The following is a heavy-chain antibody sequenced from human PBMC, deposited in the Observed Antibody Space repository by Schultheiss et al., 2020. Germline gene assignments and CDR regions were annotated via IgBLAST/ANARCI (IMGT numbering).Heavy chain of an antibody. CDR3: VRSGLRDGYNHDY. J-gene: IGHJ4*02. D-gene: IGHD5-24*01. Sequence: SETLSLTCTVSGGSISSGGYYWSWIRQHPGKGLEWIGYIYYSGSTYYNPSLKSRVTISVDTSKNQFSLKLNSVTAADTAVYYCVRSGLRDGYNHDYWGQGTLVTVSS. V-gene: IGHV4-31*03. CDR2: IYYSGST. CDR1: GGSISSGGYY.